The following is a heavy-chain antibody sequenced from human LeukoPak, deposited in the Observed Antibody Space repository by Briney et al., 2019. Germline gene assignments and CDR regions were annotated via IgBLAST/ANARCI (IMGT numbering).Heavy chain of an antibody. J-gene: IGHJ5*02. Sequence: GASVKVSCKASGYTFTGYYMHWVRQAPGQGLEWMGWINPKSGGTNYAQKFQGRVTMTRDTSIHTAYMELSRLRSDDTAVYYCARHAIYSGDYSFWFDPWGLGTLVTVSS. CDR2: INPKSGGT. CDR1: GYTFTGYY. CDR3: ARHAIYSGDYSFWFDP. V-gene: IGHV1-2*02. D-gene: IGHD1-26*01.